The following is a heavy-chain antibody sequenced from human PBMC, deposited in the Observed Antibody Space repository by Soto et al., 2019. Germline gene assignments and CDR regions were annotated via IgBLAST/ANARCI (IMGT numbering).Heavy chain of an antibody. CDR2: IYHSGST. CDR1: GGSISSSNW. D-gene: IGHD5-12*01. J-gene: IGHJ3*02. CDR3: ARLVSGYDAFDI. Sequence: QVQLQESGPGLVKPSGTLSLTCAVSGGSISSSNWWSWVRQPPGKGLEWIGEIYHSGSTNYIASLTSRPSISVDKSKNQFSLKLSSVTAADTAVYYCARLVSGYDAFDIWGQGAMVTVSS. V-gene: IGHV4-4*02.